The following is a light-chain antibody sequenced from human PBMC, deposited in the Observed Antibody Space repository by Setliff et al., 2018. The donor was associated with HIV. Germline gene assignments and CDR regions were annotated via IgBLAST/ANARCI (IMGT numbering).Light chain of an antibody. Sequence: QSALTQAASVSGSPGQSITISCTGSSSGVGGYNDVSWYQQHPGKAPKLMIYEVRKRPSGVSNRFSGSKSGNTASLTISGLQAEDEADYYCSSYTSSTARVFGTGTKVTV. CDR3: SSYTSSTARV. J-gene: IGLJ1*01. CDR2: EVR. V-gene: IGLV2-14*01. CDR1: SSGVGGYND.